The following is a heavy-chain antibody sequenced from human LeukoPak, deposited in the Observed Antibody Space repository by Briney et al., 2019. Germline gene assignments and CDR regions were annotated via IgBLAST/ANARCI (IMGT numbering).Heavy chain of an antibody. CDR2: IYTSGST. D-gene: IGHD3-10*02. CDR1: GGSISSYY. Sequence: ASETLSLTCTVSGGSISSYYWSWIRQPAGKGLEWIGRIYTSGSTNYNPSLKSRVTMSVDTSKNQFSLKMSSVTAADTAVYHCARARRVAVRGIYFDFWGQGALVTVSS. J-gene: IGHJ4*02. V-gene: IGHV4-4*07. CDR3: ARARRVAVRGIYFDF.